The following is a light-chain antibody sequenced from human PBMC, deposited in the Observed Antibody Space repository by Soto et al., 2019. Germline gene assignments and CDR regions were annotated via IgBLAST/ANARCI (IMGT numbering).Light chain of an antibody. CDR1: QTVNSGF. CDR2: VAS. CDR3: QQYGSSPQT. V-gene: IGKV3-20*01. Sequence: EIVVTQSPGTLPLSPGERATLSCRASQTVNSGFLAWYQQKPGQAPRLLIYVASSRASGIPDRVSGSGSGTDFALNISTLEPEDFAVYYCQQYGSSPQTFGHGNKVPIE. J-gene: IGKJ1*01.